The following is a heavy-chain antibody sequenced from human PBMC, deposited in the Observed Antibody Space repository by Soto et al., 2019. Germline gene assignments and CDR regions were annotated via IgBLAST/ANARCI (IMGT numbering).Heavy chain of an antibody. D-gene: IGHD3-9*01. Sequence: GGSLRLSCAASGFTFSSYSMNWVRQAPGKGLEWVSSISSSSSYIYYADSVKGRFTISRDNAKNSLYLQMNSLRAEDTAVYYCARRYYDIFTDTRNDAFYICGLGTMLTISS. CDR1: GFTFSSYS. V-gene: IGHV3-21*01. CDR3: ARRYYDIFTDTRNDAFYI. J-gene: IGHJ3*02. CDR2: ISSSSSYI.